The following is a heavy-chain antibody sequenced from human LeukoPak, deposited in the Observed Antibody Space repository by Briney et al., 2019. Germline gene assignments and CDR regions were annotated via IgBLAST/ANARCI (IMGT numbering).Heavy chain of an antibody. CDR1: GFTFSSYG. Sequence: GGSLRLSCAASGFTFSSYGIHWVRQAPGKGLEWVAVIWYDGSNKYYADSVKGRFTISRDNSKNTLYLQMNSLRAEDTAVYYCARCPGSSSDPDYFDYWGQGTLVTVSS. CDR2: IWYDGSNK. D-gene: IGHD6-6*01. J-gene: IGHJ4*02. CDR3: ARCPGSSSDPDYFDY. V-gene: IGHV3-33*01.